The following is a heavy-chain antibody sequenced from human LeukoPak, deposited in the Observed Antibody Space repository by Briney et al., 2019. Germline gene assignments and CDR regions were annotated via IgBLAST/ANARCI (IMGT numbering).Heavy chain of an antibody. CDR1: GFTFSSYG. Sequence: GGSLRLSCAASGFTFSSYGMHWVRQTPGKGLEWVALISYDGTNKYYGDSVKGRFTISRDKSKNTLFLQMNSLRAEDTAVYYCAKASIAAAGGYFQHWGQGTLVTVSS. D-gene: IGHD6-13*01. J-gene: IGHJ1*01. V-gene: IGHV3-30*18. CDR2: ISYDGTNK. CDR3: AKASIAAAGGYFQH.